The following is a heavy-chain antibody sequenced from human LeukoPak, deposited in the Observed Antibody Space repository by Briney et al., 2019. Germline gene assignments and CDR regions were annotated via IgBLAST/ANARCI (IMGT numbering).Heavy chain of an antibody. V-gene: IGHV3-7*03. CDR1: GFTFSSYW. D-gene: IGHD2-21*02. CDR3: ARRTYCGGDCYYEDY. CDR2: IKQDGSEK. J-gene: IGHJ4*02. Sequence: GGALVLSWAAAGFTFSSYWMRGGRQARGKGVEWVANIKQDGSEKYDEDSVKGRFNISKKNAKNSLYLQMNSLRAEDTAVYYCARRTYCGGDCYYEDYWGQGTLVTVSS.